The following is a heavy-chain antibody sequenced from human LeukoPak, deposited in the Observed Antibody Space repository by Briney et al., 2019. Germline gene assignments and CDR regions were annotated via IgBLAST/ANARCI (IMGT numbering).Heavy chain of an antibody. V-gene: IGHV3-74*01. CDR2: ISSDGSST. CDR1: GFTFSSYW. J-gene: IGHJ4*02. CDR3: AREGSRAYNYGYYFDY. Sequence: PGGSLRLSCAASGFTFSSYWMHWVRQAPGKGLVWVSRISSDGSSTAYADSVKGRFTISRDNAKNTLYLQMNSLRAEDTAVYYCAREGSRAYNYGYYFDYWGQGTLVTVSS. D-gene: IGHD5-18*01.